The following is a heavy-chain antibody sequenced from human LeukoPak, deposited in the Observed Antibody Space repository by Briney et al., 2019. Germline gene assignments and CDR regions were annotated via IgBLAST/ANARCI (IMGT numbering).Heavy chain of an antibody. Sequence: SETLSLTCTVSGGSISKSTYYWGWIRQPPGKGLEWIGSIYYSGSTYYNPSLKSRVTISIDTSKNQFSLKLNSVTAADTAVYYCARAGYGDSDFDYWGQGTLVTVSS. V-gene: IGHV4-39*01. CDR2: IYYSGST. J-gene: IGHJ4*02. CDR3: ARAGYGDSDFDY. D-gene: IGHD4-17*01. CDR1: GGSISKSTYY.